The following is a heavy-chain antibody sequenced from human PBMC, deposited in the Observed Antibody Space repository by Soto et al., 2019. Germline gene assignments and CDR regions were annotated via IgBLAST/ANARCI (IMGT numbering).Heavy chain of an antibody. D-gene: IGHD1-1*01. CDR1: GGSFSGYY. Sequence: PTETLSLTCAVYGGSFSGYYWSWIRQPPGKGLEWIGEINHSGSTNYNPSLKSRVTISVDTSKNKFSLKLSSVTAADTAVYYCASDLETHYRYYYYYLDFWGKGTSVTVSS. CDR2: INHSGST. J-gene: IGHJ6*03. V-gene: IGHV4-34*01. CDR3: ASDLETHYRYYYYYLDF.